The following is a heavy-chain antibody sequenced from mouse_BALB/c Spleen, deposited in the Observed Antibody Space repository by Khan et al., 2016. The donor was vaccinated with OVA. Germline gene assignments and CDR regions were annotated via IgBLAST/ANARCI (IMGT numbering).Heavy chain of an antibody. J-gene: IGHJ3*01. Sequence: QVQLQQSGAELVKPGASVKLSCKASGYTFTSYFMYWVKQRPGQGLEWIGEINPSNGGTNFNEKFKSKAKLTVDKSSSTAYMQLSSLTSEDSSFYYCTRGGRSAFAYWGQGTLVTVSA. CDR2: INPSNGGT. D-gene: IGHD1-1*01. CDR3: TRGGRSAFAY. CDR1: GYTFTSYF. V-gene: IGHV1S81*02.